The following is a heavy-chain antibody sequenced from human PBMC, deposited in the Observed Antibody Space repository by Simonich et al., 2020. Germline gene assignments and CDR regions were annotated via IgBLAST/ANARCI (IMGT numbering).Heavy chain of an antibody. CDR2: ISSSSSYI. CDR3: AGGVYCSSTSCSTYYYYGMDV. V-gene: IGHV3-21*01. Sequence: EVQLVESGGGLVKPGGSLRLSCAASGFTFSSYSMNWVRQAPGKGLEWVSSISSSSSYIYYADSVKGRFTIPRKNAKNALFLQMNSLRAEDTAVYYCAGGVYCSSTSCSTYYYYGMDVWGQGTTVTVSS. D-gene: IGHD2-2*01. CDR1: GFTFSSYS. J-gene: IGHJ6*02.